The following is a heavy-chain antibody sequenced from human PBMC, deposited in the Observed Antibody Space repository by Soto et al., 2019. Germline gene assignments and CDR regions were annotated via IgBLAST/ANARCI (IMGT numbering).Heavy chain of an antibody. CDR1: GDSLSRADYC. CDR3: AREESALFDY. V-gene: IGHV4-30-4*08. Sequence: SETLSLTCTVSGDSLSRADYCWSWIRQAPEKGLEWIGYICYSGSTYHNPSLKSRTSMSVDTSKRQFSLTLTSVTAADTDVYYCAREESALFDYWGQGRLVTVYS. CDR2: ICYSGST. J-gene: IGHJ4*02.